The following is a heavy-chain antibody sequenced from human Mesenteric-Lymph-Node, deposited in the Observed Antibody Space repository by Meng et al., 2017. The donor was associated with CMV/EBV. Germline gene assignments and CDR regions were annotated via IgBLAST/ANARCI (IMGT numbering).Heavy chain of an antibody. D-gene: IGHD3-10*01. J-gene: IGHJ3*02. CDR1: GFTFSSYW. CDR3: AKGFHPPI. Sequence: GGSLRLSCAASGFTFSSYWMSWVRQAPGKGLEWVANIKQDGSEKYYVDSVKGRFTISRDNAKKSLFLQMNSLRGEDTAVYYCAKGFHPPIWGQGTMVTVSS. V-gene: IGHV3-7*01. CDR2: IKQDGSEK.